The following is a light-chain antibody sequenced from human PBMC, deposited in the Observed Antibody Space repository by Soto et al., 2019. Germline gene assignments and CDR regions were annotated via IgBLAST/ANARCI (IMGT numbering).Light chain of an antibody. J-gene: IGLJ1*01. V-gene: IGLV2-14*01. CDR2: EVG. CDR3: SSYTPSSSYV. CDR1: SSDVGGYNY. Sequence: QSALTQPASVSGSPGQSITISRTGSSSDVGGYNYVSWYQQYPGKAPKLMIYEVGNRPSGVSNRFSGSKSGNTASLTISWLQAEDEADYYCSSYTPSSSYVFGTGTKLTVL.